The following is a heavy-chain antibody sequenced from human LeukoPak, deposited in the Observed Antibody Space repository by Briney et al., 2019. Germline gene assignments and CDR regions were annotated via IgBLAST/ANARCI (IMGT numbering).Heavy chain of an antibody. D-gene: IGHD3-22*01. CDR2: IFYSGTT. CDR1: GGSFSSGGYY. V-gene: IGHV4-61*08. Sequence: SETLSLTCTVSGGSFSSGGYYWSWIRQHPGKGLEWIGYIFYSGTTYYNPALKSRVTISEDTSKNQISLKLSSVTAADTAVYYCARVRGYYDSSGYDYWGQGTLVTVSS. CDR3: ARVRGYYDSSGYDY. J-gene: IGHJ4*02.